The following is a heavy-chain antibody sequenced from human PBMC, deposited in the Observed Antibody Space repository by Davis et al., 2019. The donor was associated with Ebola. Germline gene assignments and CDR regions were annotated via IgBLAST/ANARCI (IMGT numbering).Heavy chain of an antibody. CDR1: GFTFSSYG. J-gene: IGHJ6*03. D-gene: IGHD3-3*01. Sequence: GGSLRLSCAASGFTFSSYGMHWVRQAPGKGLEWVAVIWYDGSNKYYADSVRGRFTISRDNSKNTLYLQMNSLRAEDTAVYYCARGAFWSGYYYYYYMDVWGKGTTVTVSS. CDR3: ARGAFWSGYYYYYYMDV. V-gene: IGHV3-33*01. CDR2: IWYDGSNK.